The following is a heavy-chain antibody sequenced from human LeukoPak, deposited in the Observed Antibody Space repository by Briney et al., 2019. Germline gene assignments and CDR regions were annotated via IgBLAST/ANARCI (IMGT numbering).Heavy chain of an antibody. CDR2: INPNSGGT. Sequence: GASVKVSCKASGYTFTSYGISWVRQAPGQGLEWMGWINPNSGGTNYAQKFQGRVTMTKDTSISTVYMELTRLRSDDTAVYYCARGSGGRSTNCQRCRFFDFWGQGTLVTVSS. CDR1: GYTFTSYG. J-gene: IGHJ4*02. V-gene: IGHV1-2*02. CDR3: ARGSGGRSTNCQRCRFFDF. D-gene: IGHD2-15*01.